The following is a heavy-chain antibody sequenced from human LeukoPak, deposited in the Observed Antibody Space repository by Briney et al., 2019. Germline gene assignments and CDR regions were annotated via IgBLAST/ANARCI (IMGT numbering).Heavy chain of an antibody. Sequence: PGGSLRLSCAASGFIFSRYSMNWVRQVPGKGLEWISYISSAGSPKYYADSVKGRFTISRDNSKNTLYLQMNSLRTEDTAVYYCAKEAPYSSSWYNSYGMDVWGQGTTVTVSS. J-gene: IGHJ6*02. CDR3: AKEAPYSSSWYNSYGMDV. CDR2: ISSAGSPK. V-gene: IGHV3-48*01. CDR1: GFIFSRYS. D-gene: IGHD6-13*01.